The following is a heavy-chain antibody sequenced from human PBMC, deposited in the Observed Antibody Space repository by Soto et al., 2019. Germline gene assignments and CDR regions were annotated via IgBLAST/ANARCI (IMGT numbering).Heavy chain of an antibody. CDR2: ISAFNGNT. V-gene: IGHV1-18*01. J-gene: IGHJ4*02. Sequence: QVQLVQSGAEVKKPGASVKVSCKASGYTFRDYGISWVRQAPGQGLEWKGWISAFNGNTNYTKKFQDRVTVTTDTSTNTAYMALRSLRSDDTAVYYCARAQRWLVPVPLNVDFWGPGTPVIVSP. CDR3: ARAQRWLVPVPLNVDF. D-gene: IGHD6-19*01. CDR1: GYTFRDYG.